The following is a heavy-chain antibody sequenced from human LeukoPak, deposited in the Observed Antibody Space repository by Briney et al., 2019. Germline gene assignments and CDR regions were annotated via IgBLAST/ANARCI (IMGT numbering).Heavy chain of an antibody. Sequence: ASVRVSCKVSGYTLTELSMHWVRQAPGKGLEWMGWISAYNGNTNYAQKLQGRVTMTTDTSTSTAYMELRSLRSDDTAVYYCARTPVQLERRGDAFDIWGQGTMVTVSS. J-gene: IGHJ3*02. CDR2: ISAYNGNT. CDR3: ARTPVQLERRGDAFDI. CDR1: GYTLTELS. D-gene: IGHD1-1*01. V-gene: IGHV1-18*01.